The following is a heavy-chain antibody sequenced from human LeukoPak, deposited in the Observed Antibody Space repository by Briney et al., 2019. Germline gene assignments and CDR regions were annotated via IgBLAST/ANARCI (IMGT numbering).Heavy chain of an antibody. CDR3: ASRPEGASIFFPYFDY. D-gene: IGHD5-24*01. CDR2: ISYSGST. V-gene: IGHV4-31*03. Sequence: PSETLSLTCTVSGGSISSGGSYWSWIRQHPGKGLEWIGYISYSGSTFYNPSLTSRLVMSVDTSRNQFSLKLTSVTAADTAVYYCASRPEGASIFFPYFDYWGQGILVTVSS. CDR1: GGSISSGGSY. J-gene: IGHJ4*02.